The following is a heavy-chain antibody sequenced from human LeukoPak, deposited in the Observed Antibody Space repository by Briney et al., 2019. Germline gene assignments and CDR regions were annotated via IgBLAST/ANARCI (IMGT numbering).Heavy chain of an antibody. V-gene: IGHV4-39*01. CDR2: IYYSGSP. J-gene: IGHJ4*01. CDR1: GGSISSNNYY. CDR3: ASFLWVISFDY. D-gene: IGHD2-21*01. Sequence: SETLSLTCTLSGGSISSNNYYWGWIRQPPGKGLEWIGSIYYSGSPYYNPSLKSRVTISVDTSKNQFSLKLSSVTAADTAVYYCASFLWVISFDYWGHGTLVTVSS.